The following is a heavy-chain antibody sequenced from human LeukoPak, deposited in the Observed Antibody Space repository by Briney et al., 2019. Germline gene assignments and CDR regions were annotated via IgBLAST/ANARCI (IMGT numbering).Heavy chain of an antibody. V-gene: IGHV3-21*01. Sequence: GGSLRLSCAASGFTFSSYSMNWVRQAPGKGLEWVSSISSSSSYIYYADSVKGRFTISRDNAKNSLYLQTNSLRAEDTAVYYCARAEYYDILTGPDYWGQGTLVTVSS. CDR1: GFTFSSYS. D-gene: IGHD3-9*01. CDR3: ARAEYYDILTGPDY. J-gene: IGHJ4*02. CDR2: ISSSSSYI.